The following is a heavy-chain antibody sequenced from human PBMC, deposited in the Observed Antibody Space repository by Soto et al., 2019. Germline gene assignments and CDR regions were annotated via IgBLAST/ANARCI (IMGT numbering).Heavy chain of an antibody. CDR2: IKQDGSEK. CDR1: GFTFSSYW. Sequence: GGSLRLSCAASGFTFSSYWMSWVRQAPGKGLEWVANIKQDGSEKYYVDSVKGRFTISRDNAKNSLYLQMNSLRAEDTAVYYCSRDQVVVVAATAYNWFDPWGQGTLVTVSS. D-gene: IGHD2-15*01. CDR3: SRDQVVVVAATAYNWFDP. J-gene: IGHJ5*02. V-gene: IGHV3-7*01.